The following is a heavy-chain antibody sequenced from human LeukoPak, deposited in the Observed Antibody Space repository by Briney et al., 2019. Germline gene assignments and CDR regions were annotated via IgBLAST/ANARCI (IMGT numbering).Heavy chain of an antibody. CDR1: GFTFGDYA. CDR3: TRFPPGGYCSGGGCYWGDYYFDY. V-gene: IGHV3-49*03. J-gene: IGHJ4*02. Sequence: GGSLRLSCTASGFTFGDYAMSWFRQAPGKGLEWVGFIRSKAYGGTTEYAASVEGRFTISRDDSKSIAYLQMNSLKTEDTAVYYCTRFPPGGYCSGGGCYWGDYYFDYWGQGTLVTVSS. D-gene: IGHD2-15*01. CDR2: IRSKAYGGTT.